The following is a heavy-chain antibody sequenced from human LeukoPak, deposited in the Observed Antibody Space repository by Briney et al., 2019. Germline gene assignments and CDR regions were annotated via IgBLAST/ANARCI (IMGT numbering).Heavy chain of an antibody. CDR3: ARPTYCGSNCYFNFDY. Sequence: ASVKVSCKTSGYTFATYFMHWVRQAPGQGLEWMGYIKPNSGVSNYAQKFRGRVTMTWDTSISTAYIELSGLTSDDTAIYYCARPTYCGSNCYFNFDYWGQGTLVTVSS. CDR1: GYTFATYF. J-gene: IGHJ4*02. V-gene: IGHV1-2*02. D-gene: IGHD2-21*02. CDR2: IKPNSGVS.